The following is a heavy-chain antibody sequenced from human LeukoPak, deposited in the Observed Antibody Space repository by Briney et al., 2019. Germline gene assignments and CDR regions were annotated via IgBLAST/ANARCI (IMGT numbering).Heavy chain of an antibody. V-gene: IGHV4-61*02. Sequence: SQTLSLTCTVSGGSISSGSYYWSWIRQPAGKGLEWIGRIYTSGSTNYNPSLKSRVTISVDTSKNQFSLKLSSVTAADTAVYYCARTTMVRGTYYMDVWGKGTTVTISS. CDR1: GGSISSGSYY. CDR2: IYTSGST. J-gene: IGHJ6*03. CDR3: ARTTMVRGTYYMDV. D-gene: IGHD3-10*01.